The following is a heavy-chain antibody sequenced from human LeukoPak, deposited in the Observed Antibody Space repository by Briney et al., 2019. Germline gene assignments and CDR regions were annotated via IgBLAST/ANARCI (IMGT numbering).Heavy chain of an antibody. J-gene: IGHJ6*03. CDR1: GGSISSYY. CDR3: ARAQGTVTTYYYYSYMDV. Sequence: SETLSLTCTVSGGSISSYYWSWIRQPPGKGLEWIGYIYYSGSTNYNPSLKSRVTISVDTSKNQFSLKLSSVTAADTAVYYCARAQGTVTTYYYYSYMDVWGKGTTVTVSS. D-gene: IGHD4-11*01. V-gene: IGHV4-59*01. CDR2: IYYSGST.